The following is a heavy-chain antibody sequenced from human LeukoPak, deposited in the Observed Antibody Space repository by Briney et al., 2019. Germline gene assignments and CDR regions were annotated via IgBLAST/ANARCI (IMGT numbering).Heavy chain of an antibody. V-gene: IGHV4-59*01. CDR2: IYYSGST. Sequence: SETLSFTCTVSGGSMSSYYWSWIRQPPGKGLEWNGYIYYSGSTNYNPSLKSRVTISVDTSKNQFSLKLSSVTAADTAVYYCASGRYDFWSGYYVDGMDVWGQATTVTVSS. CDR1: GGSMSSYY. D-gene: IGHD3-3*01. J-gene: IGHJ6*02. CDR3: ASGRYDFWSGYYVDGMDV.